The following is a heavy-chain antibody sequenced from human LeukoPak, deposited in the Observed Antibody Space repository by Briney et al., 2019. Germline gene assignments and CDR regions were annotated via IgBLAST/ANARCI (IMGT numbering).Heavy chain of an antibody. V-gene: IGHV1-18*04. CDR2: ISAYNGNT. D-gene: IGHD5-12*01. Sequence: ASVKVSCKASGYTFTGYYMHWVRQAPGQGLEWMGWISAYNGNTNYAQKLQGRVTMTTDTSTSTAYMELRSLRSDDTAVYCCARVSGYDLIDYWGQGTLVTVSS. J-gene: IGHJ4*02. CDR1: GYTFTGYY. CDR3: ARVSGYDLIDY.